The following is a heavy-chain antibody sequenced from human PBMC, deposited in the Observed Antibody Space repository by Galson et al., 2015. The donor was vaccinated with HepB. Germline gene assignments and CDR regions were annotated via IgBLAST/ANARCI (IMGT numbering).Heavy chain of an antibody. CDR2: ITGSGTM. CDR3: ARDLSLYGAGNEFFDY. Sequence: SLRLSCAASGFTFSSYAMSWVRQAPGRGLEWVSCITGSGTMYYAESVKGRFTISRDNAKNSLYLQMDSLRDEDTAVYYCARDLSLYGAGNEFFDYWGQGALVTVSS. V-gene: IGHV3-69-1*01. J-gene: IGHJ4*02. CDR1: GFTFSSYA. D-gene: IGHD3-10*01.